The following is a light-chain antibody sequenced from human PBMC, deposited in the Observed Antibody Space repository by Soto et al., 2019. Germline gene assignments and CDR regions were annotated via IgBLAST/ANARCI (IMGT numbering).Light chain of an antibody. CDR1: SGHSSYI. CDR2: LEGSGSY. CDR3: ETWASNTRV. J-gene: IGLJ2*01. Sequence: QPVLTQSSSASASLGSSGKLTCTLSSGHSSYIIAWHQQQPGKAPRYLMKLEGSGSYNKGSGVPDRFSGSSSGADRYLTISNLQFEDEANYYCETWASNTRVFGGGTQVTVL. V-gene: IGLV4-60*02.